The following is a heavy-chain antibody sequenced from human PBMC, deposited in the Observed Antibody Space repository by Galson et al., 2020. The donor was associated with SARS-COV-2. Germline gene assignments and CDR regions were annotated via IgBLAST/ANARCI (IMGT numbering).Heavy chain of an antibody. J-gene: IGHJ4*02. CDR2: IIPIFGTA. CDR1: GGTFSSYA. V-gene: IGHV1-69*06. CDR3: GRDGYDSSGYLGY. D-gene: IGHD3-22*01. Sequence: SVKVSCKASGGTFSSYAISWVRQAPGQGLEWMGGIIPIFGTANYAQKFQGRVTITADKSTSTAYMELSSLRSEDTAVYYCGRDGYDSSGYLGYWGQGTLVTVSS.